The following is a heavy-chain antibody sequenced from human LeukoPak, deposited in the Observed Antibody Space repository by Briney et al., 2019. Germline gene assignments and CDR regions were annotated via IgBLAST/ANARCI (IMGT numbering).Heavy chain of an antibody. CDR1: GGSISSSSYY. Sequence: SETLSLTCTVSGGSISSSSYYWGWIRQPPGKGLEWIGSIYYSGSTYYNPSLKSRVTISVDTSKNQFSLKLSSVTAAGTAVYYCASRMVVANYFDYWGQGTLVTVSS. J-gene: IGHJ4*02. CDR2: IYYSGST. D-gene: IGHD2-21*01. V-gene: IGHV4-39*01. CDR3: ASRMVVANYFDY.